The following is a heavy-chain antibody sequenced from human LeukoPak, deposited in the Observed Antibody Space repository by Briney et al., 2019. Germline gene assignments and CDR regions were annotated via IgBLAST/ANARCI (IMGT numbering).Heavy chain of an antibody. CDR1: GFTFSSYW. V-gene: IGHV3-7*01. Sequence: PGGSLRLSCAASGFTFSSYWMSWVRQAPGKGLEWVANIKQDGSEKYYVDSVKGRFTISRDNAKNSLYLQMNSLRAEDTAVYYCASLPNPEYYYYYMDVWGKGTTVAVSS. J-gene: IGHJ6*03. CDR3: ASLPNPEYYYYYMDV. CDR2: IKQDGSEK.